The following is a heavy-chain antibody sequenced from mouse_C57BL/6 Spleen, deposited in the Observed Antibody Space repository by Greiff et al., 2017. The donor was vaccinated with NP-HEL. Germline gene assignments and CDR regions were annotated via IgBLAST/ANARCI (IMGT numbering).Heavy chain of an antibody. V-gene: IGHV1-64*01. CDR1: GYTFTSYW. Sequence: QVHVKQPGAELVKPGASVKLSCKASGYTFTSYWMHWVKQRPGQGLEWIGMIHPNSGSTNSNAKFKSKATLTVDKSSSTAYMQLSSLTSEDSAVYYCASPMVTTRHYYAMDYWGQGTSVTVSS. CDR2: IHPNSGST. D-gene: IGHD2-2*01. CDR3: ASPMVTTRHYYAMDY. J-gene: IGHJ4*01.